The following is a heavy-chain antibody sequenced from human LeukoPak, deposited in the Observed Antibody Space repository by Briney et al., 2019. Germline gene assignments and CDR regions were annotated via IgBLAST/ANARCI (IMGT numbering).Heavy chain of an antibody. CDR2: IKQDGSEK. CDR3: ARESTYVADY. CDR1: GFTFSSYW. J-gene: IGHJ4*02. D-gene: IGHD3-10*02. V-gene: IGHV3-7*01. Sequence: GGSLRLSCAAFGFTFSSYWMSWVRQAPGKGLEWVANIKQDGSEKYYVDSVTGRFTISRDNAKNSLYLQMNSLRAEDTAVYYCARESTYVADYWGQGTLVTVSS.